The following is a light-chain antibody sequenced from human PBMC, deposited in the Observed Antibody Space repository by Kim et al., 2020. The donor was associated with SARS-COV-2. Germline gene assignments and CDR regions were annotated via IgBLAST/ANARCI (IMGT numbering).Light chain of an antibody. Sequence: LSPGERATLSCRASQSVSNNYLAWYQQKPGQAPRLLIYGASSRAAGIPDRFSGGGSGTDFTLTLSRLEPEDFAVYYCQQYDTSPLTFGGGTKVEI. CDR3: QQYDTSPLT. V-gene: IGKV3-20*01. CDR2: GAS. J-gene: IGKJ4*01. CDR1: QSVSNNY.